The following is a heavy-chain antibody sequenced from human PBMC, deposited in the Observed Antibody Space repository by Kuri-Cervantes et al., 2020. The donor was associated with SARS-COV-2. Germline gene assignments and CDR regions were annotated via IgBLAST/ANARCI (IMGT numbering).Heavy chain of an antibody. CDR3: ARVGKAARLTAPYLDY. CDR1: GYTFTSYG. Sequence: ASVKVSCKASGYTFTSYGISWVRQAPGQGLEWMGWISAYSGNTNYAQKLQGRATMTTDTSTSTAYMELRSLRSDDTAVYYCARVGKAARLTAPYLDYWGQGTLVTVSS. V-gene: IGHV1-18*01. D-gene: IGHD6-6*01. CDR2: ISAYSGNT. J-gene: IGHJ4*02.